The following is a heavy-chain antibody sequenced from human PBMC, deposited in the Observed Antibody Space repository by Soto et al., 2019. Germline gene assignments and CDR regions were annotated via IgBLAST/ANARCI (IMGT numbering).Heavy chain of an antibody. J-gene: IGHJ6*02. CDR2: INPSGGST. CDR1: GYTFTSYY. D-gene: IGHD5-18*01. CDR3: ASTTFGYSYGYYYYGMDV. V-gene: IGHV1-46*01. Sequence: ASVKVSCKASGYTFTSYYMHWVRQAPGQGLEWMGIINPSGGSTSYAQKFQGRVTMTRDTSTSTVYMELSSLRSEDTAVYYCASTTFGYSYGYYYYGMDVWGQGSTVTVSS.